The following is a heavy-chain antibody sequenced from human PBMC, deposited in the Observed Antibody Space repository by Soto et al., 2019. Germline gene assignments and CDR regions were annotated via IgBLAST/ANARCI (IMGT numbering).Heavy chain of an antibody. CDR2: IKGDGSEK. D-gene: IGHD3-22*01. V-gene: IGHV3-7*01. Sequence: PGGSLRLSCVASGFSFSRYAMSWVRQAPGKGLEWVANIKGDGSEKYYVDSVGGRFTISRDNAKNSLYLQMNSLRAEDTAVYYCARGWGYFDSSGFPYLYAMDVWGQGTTVTVSS. CDR3: ARGWGYFDSSGFPYLYAMDV. J-gene: IGHJ6*02. CDR1: GFSFSRYA.